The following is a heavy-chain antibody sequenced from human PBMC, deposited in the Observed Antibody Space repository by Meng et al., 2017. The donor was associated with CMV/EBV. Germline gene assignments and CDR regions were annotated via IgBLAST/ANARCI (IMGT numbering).Heavy chain of an antibody. CDR1: GFTFSSYE. CDR2: ISNSGSAK. Sequence: GGSLRLSCAASGFTFSSYEMNWVRQAPGKGLEWVSYISNSGSAKYYADSLRGRFTISRDNAKNSLYLQMNSLRADDTAVYYCANAVVRYNWFDPWGQGTLVTVSS. J-gene: IGHJ5*02. V-gene: IGHV3-48*03. D-gene: IGHD4-23*01. CDR3: ANAVVRYNWFDP.